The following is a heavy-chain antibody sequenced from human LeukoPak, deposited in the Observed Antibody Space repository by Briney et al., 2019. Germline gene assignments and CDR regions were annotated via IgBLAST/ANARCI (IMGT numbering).Heavy chain of an antibody. CDR1: GFTFSSYA. V-gene: IGHV3-30*04. CDR3: ARQRGSYSLKFFDY. Sequence: GGSLRLSCAASGFTFSSYAMHWVRQAPGKGLEWVAVISYDGSNKYYADSVKGRFTISRDNSKNTLYLQMNSLRAEDTAVYYCARQRGSYSLKFFDYWGQGTLVTVSS. J-gene: IGHJ4*02. CDR2: ISYDGSNK. D-gene: IGHD1-26*01.